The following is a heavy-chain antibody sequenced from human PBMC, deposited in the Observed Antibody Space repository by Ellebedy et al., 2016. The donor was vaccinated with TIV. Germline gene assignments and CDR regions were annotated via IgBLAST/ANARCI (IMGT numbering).Heavy chain of an antibody. J-gene: IGHJ4*02. Sequence: MPSETLSLTCTVSGGSIRTYYWSWIRQPPGKGLEFIAHTYYSVSTTYNPSLKSRVTISVDTSKNHFSLKLSSVPAADTAVYYCARQGRHWGSGCFDYWGQGTLVTVSS. D-gene: IGHD7-27*01. CDR1: GGSIRTYY. CDR3: ARQGRHWGSGCFDY. CDR2: TYYSVST. V-gene: IGHV4-59*08.